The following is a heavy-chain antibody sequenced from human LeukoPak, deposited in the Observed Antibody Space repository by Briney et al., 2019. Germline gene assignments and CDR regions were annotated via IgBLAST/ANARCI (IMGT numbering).Heavy chain of an antibody. J-gene: IGHJ6*02. V-gene: IGHV3-64*01. CDR2: ISSNGGSI. CDR1: GFTFSFYS. Sequence: AGGSLRLSCAASGFTFSFYSIHCVRQPRGKGLEFVSGISSNGGSIYYAHSVQGRFTIHRDNSKRKLYLQMESLRGEDMAVYYCATPRFGFSHMDVRGQGTTVSVSS. CDR3: ATPRFGFSHMDV. D-gene: IGHD3-10*01.